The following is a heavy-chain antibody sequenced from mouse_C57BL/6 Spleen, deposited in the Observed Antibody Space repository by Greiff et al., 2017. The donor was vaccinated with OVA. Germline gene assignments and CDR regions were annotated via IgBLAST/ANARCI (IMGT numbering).Heavy chain of an antibody. J-gene: IGHJ2*01. V-gene: IGHV1-52*01. Sequence: QVQLQQPGAELVRPGSSVKLSCKASGYTFTSYWMHWVKQRPIQGLEWIGNIDPSDSETHYNQKFKDKATLTVDKSSSTAYMQLSSLTSEDSAVYYCARSDYYGSSYYFDYWGQGTTRTVSS. CDR2: IDPSDSET. CDR1: GYTFTSYW. CDR3: ARSDYYGSSYYFDY. D-gene: IGHD1-1*01.